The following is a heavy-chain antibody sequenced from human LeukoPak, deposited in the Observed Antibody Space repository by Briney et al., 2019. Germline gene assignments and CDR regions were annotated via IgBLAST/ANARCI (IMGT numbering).Heavy chain of an antibody. J-gene: IGHJ4*02. CDR1: GFTVSNNY. D-gene: IGHD4-11*01. CDR2: IYSGGTT. Sequence: GGSLRLSCKASGFTVSNNYMNWVRQAPGKGLEWVALIYSGGTTNYADSVKGRFTISRDNSKNTLYLQMTNVRVEDTAVYYCARVHLDYSDFDYWGQGTLVTVSS. CDR3: ARVHLDYSDFDY. V-gene: IGHV3-53*01.